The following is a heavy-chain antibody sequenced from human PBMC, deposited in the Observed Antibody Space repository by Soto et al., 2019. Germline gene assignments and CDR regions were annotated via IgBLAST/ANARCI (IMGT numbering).Heavy chain of an antibody. Sequence: ETLSLTCAVSSGSISSSNWWSWVRQPPGKGLEWIGEIYHSGSTNYNPSLKSRVTISVDKSKNQFSLKLSSVTAADTAVYYCARANFWLSPDNWFDPWGQGTLVTVSS. CDR1: SGSISSSNW. CDR3: ARANFWLSPDNWFDP. V-gene: IGHV4-4*02. CDR2: IYHSGST. D-gene: IGHD5-12*01. J-gene: IGHJ5*02.